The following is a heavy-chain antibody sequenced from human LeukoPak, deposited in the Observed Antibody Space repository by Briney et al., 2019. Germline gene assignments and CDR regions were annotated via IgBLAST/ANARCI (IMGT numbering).Heavy chain of an antibody. Sequence: ASVKVSCKASGYTFTSYGIIWVRQAPGQGLEWMGWISAYNGNTNYAQKLQGRVTMTTDTSTSTAYMELRSLRSDDTAVYYCARALYYGSGSYYSDYWGQGNLVTVSS. V-gene: IGHV1-18*01. CDR2: ISAYNGNT. CDR3: ARALYYGSGSYYSDY. CDR1: GYTFTSYG. D-gene: IGHD3-10*01. J-gene: IGHJ4*02.